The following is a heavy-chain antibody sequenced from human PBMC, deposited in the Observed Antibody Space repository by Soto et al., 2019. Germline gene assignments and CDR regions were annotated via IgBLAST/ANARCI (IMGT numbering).Heavy chain of an antibody. CDR1: GFTFSSYG. Sequence: PGGSLRLSCAASGFTFSSYGMHWARQAPGKGLEWVAVISYDGSNKYYADSVKGRFTISRDNSKNTLYLQMNSLRAEDTAVYYCARVLKSSGWDNDVFDIWGQGTMVTVSS. D-gene: IGHD6-19*01. J-gene: IGHJ3*02. CDR2: ISYDGSNK. CDR3: ARVLKSSGWDNDVFDI. V-gene: IGHV3-30*03.